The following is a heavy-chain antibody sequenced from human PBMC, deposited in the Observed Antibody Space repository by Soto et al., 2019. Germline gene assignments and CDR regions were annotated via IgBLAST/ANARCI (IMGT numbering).Heavy chain of an antibody. CDR2: ISGSGDST. CDR3: AKRATGTYFDY. Sequence: PGGSLRLSCAASGFTFSTYGMHWVRQAPGKGLEWVSVISGSGDSTYYADSVKGRFTISRDNSKNTLYLQMNSLRAEDTAVYYCAKRATGTYFDYWGQGTLVTVSS. V-gene: IGHV3-23*01. CDR1: GFTFSTYG. D-gene: IGHD1-1*01. J-gene: IGHJ4*02.